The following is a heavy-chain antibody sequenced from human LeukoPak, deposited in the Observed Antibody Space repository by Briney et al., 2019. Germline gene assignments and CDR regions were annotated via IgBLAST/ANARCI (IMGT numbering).Heavy chain of an antibody. J-gene: IGHJ4*02. D-gene: IGHD3-22*01. V-gene: IGHV3-74*01. CDR1: GFTFDDYG. CDR3: ARESLWDYYDSSGYVLGY. Sequence: GGSLRLSCAASGFTFDDYGMSWVRQAPGKGLEWVSRINSDGSSTSYADSVKGRFTISRDNAKNTLYLQMNSLRAEDTAVYYCARESLWDYYDSSGYVLGYWGQGTLVTVSS. CDR2: INSDGSST.